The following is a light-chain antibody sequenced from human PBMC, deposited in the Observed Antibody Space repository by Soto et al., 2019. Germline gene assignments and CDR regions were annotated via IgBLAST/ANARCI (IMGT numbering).Light chain of an antibody. Sequence: PWEIATLSCRASQSVGSNYLAWYQLKPGQAPRLLIYGASSRATGIADRFSGSGSGTDFTLTISRLEPEDFALYYCQQYGYSPITFGQGTRLEIK. CDR2: GAS. J-gene: IGKJ5*01. V-gene: IGKV3-20*01. CDR3: QQYGYSPIT. CDR1: QSVGSNY.